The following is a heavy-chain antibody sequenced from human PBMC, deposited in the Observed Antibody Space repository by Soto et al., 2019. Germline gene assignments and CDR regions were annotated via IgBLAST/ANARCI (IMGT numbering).Heavy chain of an antibody. V-gene: IGHV3-23*01. CDR3: ANLDDTTGLWFGELLVVY. CDR1: GFTFSSYA. Sequence: EVQLLESGGGLVQPGGSLRLSCAASGFTFSSYAMSWVRQAPGKGLEWVSAISGSGGSTYNADSVKGRFTSSGDKSKNPLYLQMNILLAVYTPVYYCANLDDTTGLWFGELLVVYWGQGTLVTVSS. CDR2: ISGSGGST. J-gene: IGHJ4*02. D-gene: IGHD3-10*01.